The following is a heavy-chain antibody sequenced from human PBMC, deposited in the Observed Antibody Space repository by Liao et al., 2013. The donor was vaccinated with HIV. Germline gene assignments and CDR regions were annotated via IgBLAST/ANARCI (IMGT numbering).Heavy chain of an antibody. CDR3: ARLRRSGKHN. CDR2: IYTSGNT. D-gene: IGHD3-10*01. Sequence: QVQLLESGPGLVRPSQTLTLTCSVSGQSIDTDSYYWSWVRQSAGEGLQWLGRIYTSGNTDYSPSLKRRLTISLDTANNQFSLKLTSVTAADTAVYYCARLRRSGKHNWGQGILVTVSS. J-gene: IGHJ4*02. CDR1: GQSIDTDSYY. V-gene: IGHV4-61*02.